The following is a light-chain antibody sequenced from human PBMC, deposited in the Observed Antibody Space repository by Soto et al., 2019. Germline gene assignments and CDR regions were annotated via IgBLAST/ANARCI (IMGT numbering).Light chain of an antibody. CDR3: ISSTTRNTFV. CDR1: SSDIGANDF. V-gene: IGLV2-14*03. J-gene: IGLJ1*01. Sequence: QSALTQPSSVSGSPGQASTGSCSGTSSDIGANDFVSWCQQHPGKAPKLITSEVTNRPSGVSDRFSGSKSGNTASLTISGLQSDDEADYYCISSTTRNTFVLGSGTKVTVL. CDR2: EVT.